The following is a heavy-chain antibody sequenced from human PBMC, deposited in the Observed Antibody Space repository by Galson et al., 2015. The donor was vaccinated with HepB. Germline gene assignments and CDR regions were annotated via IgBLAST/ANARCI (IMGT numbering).Heavy chain of an antibody. Sequence: SLRLSCAASGFTFTRYAMTWVRQAPGKGLEWVPSITSSGGNTYYTDSVQGRFTISRDNSKNTLFLQLNSLRAEDTAVYYCAKDGVMVATNPYHLHYWGQGTLVTVSS. CDR1: GFTFTRYA. J-gene: IGHJ4*02. CDR3: AKDGVMVATNPYHLHY. D-gene: IGHD2-15*01. CDR2: ITSSGGNT. V-gene: IGHV3-23*01.